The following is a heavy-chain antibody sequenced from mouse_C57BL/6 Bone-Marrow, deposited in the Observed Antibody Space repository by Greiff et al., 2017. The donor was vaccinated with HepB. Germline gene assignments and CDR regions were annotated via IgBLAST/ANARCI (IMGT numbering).Heavy chain of an antibody. CDR3: ARRDGSRYFDY. Sequence: VQLQQSGAELARPGASVKLSCKASGYTFTSYGISWVKQRTGQGLEWIGEIYPRSGNTYYNEKCKGKATLTADKSSSTAYMELRSLTSEDSAVYFCARRDGSRYFDYWGQGTTLTVSS. J-gene: IGHJ2*01. V-gene: IGHV1-81*01. CDR1: GYTFTSYG. CDR2: IYPRSGNT. D-gene: IGHD1-1*01.